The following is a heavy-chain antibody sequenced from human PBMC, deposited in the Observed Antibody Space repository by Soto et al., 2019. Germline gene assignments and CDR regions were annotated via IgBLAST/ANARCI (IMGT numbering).Heavy chain of an antibody. V-gene: IGHV4-59*08. CDR2: IYSSGST. Sequence: QVQLQESGPGLVKPSETLSLTCTVSGASMSRYYWHWIRQAPGEGLEWIGFIYSSGSTTFNPSLKSRVTNSLDTSQSQFSLNLRSVTATDTAIYYCAIRWGFEDALDIWGPGTNVTVSS. J-gene: IGHJ3*02. CDR3: AIRWGFEDALDI. CDR1: GASMSRYY. D-gene: IGHD3-10*01.